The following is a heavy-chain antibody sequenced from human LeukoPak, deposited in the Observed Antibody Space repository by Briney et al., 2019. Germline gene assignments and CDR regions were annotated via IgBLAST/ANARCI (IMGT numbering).Heavy chain of an antibody. Sequence: SETLSLTCTVSGGSISSGSYYWSWIRQPAGKGLEWIGRIYTSGSTNYNPSLKSRVTISVDTSKNQFSLKLSSVTAADTAVYYCARSAGWGATSYFDYWGQGTLVTVSS. D-gene: IGHD1-26*01. J-gene: IGHJ4*02. V-gene: IGHV4-61*02. CDR1: GGSISSGSYY. CDR3: ARSAGWGATSYFDY. CDR2: IYTSGST.